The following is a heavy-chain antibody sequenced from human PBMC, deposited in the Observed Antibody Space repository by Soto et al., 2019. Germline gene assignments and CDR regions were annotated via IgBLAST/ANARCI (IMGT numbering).Heavy chain of an antibody. CDR3: AKAASTGYYYYYYGMDV. D-gene: IGHD2-8*02. V-gene: IGHV3-23*01. CDR2: ISGSGGST. J-gene: IGHJ6*02. Sequence: EVHLLESGGGLVQPGGSLSLSCAASGLPFSSYAMPWVRQAPGRGLEWVSTISGSGGSTYYADSVKGRFTISRDNSKNTLYLQMNSLRAEDTAVYYCAKAASTGYYYYYYGMDVWGQGTTVTVSS. CDR1: GLPFSSYA.